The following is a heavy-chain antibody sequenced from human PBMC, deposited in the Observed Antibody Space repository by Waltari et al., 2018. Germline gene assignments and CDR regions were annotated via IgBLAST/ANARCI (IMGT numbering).Heavy chain of an antibody. V-gene: IGHV1-2*02. Sequence: QVQLLQPGAEVKTPGAAVKVSCKASGYTFTDYYIHWVRQAPGQGLEWMGWISPNSGGTNYAQKFQGRVTMTRDTSISTAYMELSRLRSDDTAVYYCARDQWMVPSGWGQGTLVTVSS. CDR3: ARDQWMVPSG. CDR1: GYTFTDYY. CDR2: ISPNSGGT. D-gene: IGHD6-19*01. J-gene: IGHJ4*02.